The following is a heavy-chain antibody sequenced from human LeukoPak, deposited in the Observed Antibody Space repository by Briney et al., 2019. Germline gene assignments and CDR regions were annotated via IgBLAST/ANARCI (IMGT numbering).Heavy chain of an antibody. V-gene: IGHV1-3*01. CDR2: INAGNGIT. CDR1: GYTFTSYA. Sequence: ASVKVSCKASGYTFTSYAMNWVRQAPGQRLEWMGWINAGNGITKYSQKFQGRVTITRDTSASTAYMELSSLRSEDTAVYYCARDQGGATKFDYWGQGTLVTVSS. CDR3: ARDQGGATKFDY. J-gene: IGHJ4*02. D-gene: IGHD1-26*01.